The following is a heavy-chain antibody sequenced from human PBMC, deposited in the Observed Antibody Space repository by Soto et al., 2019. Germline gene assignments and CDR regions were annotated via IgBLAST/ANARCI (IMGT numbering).Heavy chain of an antibody. CDR1: GGSISNYY. J-gene: IGHJ4*02. D-gene: IGHD6-19*01. Sequence: SETLSRTCTVSGGSISNYYWSWIRQPPGKGLEWIGYIYYSGSINYNPSLKSRVTISEDTSKNQFSLKMSSVTAADTAVYYCAREIAVAGTHYFDYWGQGTLVTVSS. CDR3: AREIAVAGTHYFDY. CDR2: IYYSGSI. V-gene: IGHV4-59*01.